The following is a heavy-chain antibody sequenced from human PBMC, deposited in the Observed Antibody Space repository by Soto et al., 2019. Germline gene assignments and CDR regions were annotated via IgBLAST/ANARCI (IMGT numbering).Heavy chain of an antibody. J-gene: IGHJ3*02. CDR1: GGSISSGGYY. CDR3: ARDLMYYDILTGYYRDHDAFDI. D-gene: IGHD3-9*01. Sequence: SETLSLTCTVSGGSISSGGYYWSWIRQHPGKGLEWIGYIYYSGSTYYNPSLKSRVTISVDTSKNQFSLKLSSVTAADAAVYYCARDLMYYDILTGYYRDHDAFDIWGQGTMVT. V-gene: IGHV4-31*03. CDR2: IYYSGST.